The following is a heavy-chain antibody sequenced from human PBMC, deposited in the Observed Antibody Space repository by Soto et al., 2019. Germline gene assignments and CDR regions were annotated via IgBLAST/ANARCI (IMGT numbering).Heavy chain of an antibody. CDR1: GFTFSSYA. Sequence: GGSLRLSCAASGFTFSSYAMSWVRQAPGKGLEWVSAISGSGGSTCYADSVKGRFTISRDNSKNTLYLQMNSLRAEDTAVYYCAKGGSSGYIFDYWGQGTLVTVSS. V-gene: IGHV3-23*01. J-gene: IGHJ4*02. CDR2: ISGSGGST. CDR3: AKGGSSGYIFDY. D-gene: IGHD3-22*01.